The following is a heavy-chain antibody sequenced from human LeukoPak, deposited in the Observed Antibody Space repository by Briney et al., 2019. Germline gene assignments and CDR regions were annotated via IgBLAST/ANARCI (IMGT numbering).Heavy chain of an antibody. CDR1: GFTFSRYG. V-gene: IGHV3-23*01. J-gene: IGHJ4*02. D-gene: IGHD5-18*01. Sequence: GGSLRLSCAASGFTFSRYGMSWVRQAPGKGLEWVSVFSGSGGSTYYADSVKGRFTISRDNSKNTLYLQMNSLRAEDTAVYYCAKDDRIQTRRYSYNYWGQGTLVTVSS. CDR2: FSGSGGST. CDR3: AKDDRIQTRRYSYNY.